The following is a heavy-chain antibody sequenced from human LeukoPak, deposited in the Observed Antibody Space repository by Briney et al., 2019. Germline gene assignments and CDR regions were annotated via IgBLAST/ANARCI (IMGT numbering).Heavy chain of an antibody. V-gene: IGHV1-18*01. CDR3: ARVRKPIVVVPAAIQGWFDP. CDR2: ISAYNGNT. Sequence: ASVKVSCKASGYALTSYGISWVRQAPGQGLEWMGWISAYNGNTNYAQKLQGRVTMTTDTSTSTAYMELRSLRSDDTAVYYCARVRKPIVVVPAAIQGWFDPWGQGTLVTVSS. CDR1: GYALTSYG. D-gene: IGHD2-2*02. J-gene: IGHJ5*02.